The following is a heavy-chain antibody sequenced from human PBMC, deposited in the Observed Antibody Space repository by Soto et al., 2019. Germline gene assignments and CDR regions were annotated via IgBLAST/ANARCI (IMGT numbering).Heavy chain of an antibody. CDR1: GFTLRTYT. CDR3: VRGMNPLF. V-gene: IGHV3-21*06. J-gene: IGHJ4*01. CDR2: ISISSSDR. Sequence: GGSLRLSCAASGFTLRTYTMNWVRQAPGKGLEWVSSISISSSDRYYADSVRGRFTISRDNAKNALYLQMNSLRADDAAVYFCVRGMNPLFGGQGTLVTVSS.